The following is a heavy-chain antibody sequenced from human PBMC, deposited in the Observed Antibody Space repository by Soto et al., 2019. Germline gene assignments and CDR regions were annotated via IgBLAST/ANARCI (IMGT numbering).Heavy chain of an antibody. CDR3: ARVGVYYDSSGYYYYFDY. CDR1: GGSISSGGYY. Sequence: PSETLSLTCTVSGGSISSGGYYWSWIRQHPGKGLEWIGYIYYSGSTYYNPSLKSRVTISVDTSKNQFSLKLSSVTAADTAVYYCARVGVYYDSSGYYYYFDYWGQGTLVTVSS. CDR2: IYYSGST. J-gene: IGHJ4*02. D-gene: IGHD3-22*01. V-gene: IGHV4-31*03.